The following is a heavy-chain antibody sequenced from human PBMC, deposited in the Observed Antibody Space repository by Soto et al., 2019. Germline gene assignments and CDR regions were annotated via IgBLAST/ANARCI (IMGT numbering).Heavy chain of an antibody. CDR1: GFTFISYS. Sequence: PGGSLRLSCAASGFTFISYSMNWVRQAPGKGLEWVSSISSSSSYIYYADSVKGRFTISRDNAKNSLYLQMNSLRAEDTAVYYCARASSDYGDFDYWGQGTLVTVSS. CDR2: ISSSSSYI. J-gene: IGHJ4*02. CDR3: ARASSDYGDFDY. V-gene: IGHV3-21*01. D-gene: IGHD4-17*01.